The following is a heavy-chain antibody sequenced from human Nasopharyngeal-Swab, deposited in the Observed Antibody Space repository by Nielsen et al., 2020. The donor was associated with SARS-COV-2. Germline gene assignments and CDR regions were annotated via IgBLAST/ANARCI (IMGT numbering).Heavy chain of an antibody. CDR3: ARAPPYIVVVPAATNNYFDY. J-gene: IGHJ4*02. D-gene: IGHD2-2*01. V-gene: IGHV3-48*03. Sequence: VRQAPGKGLEWVSYISSSGSTIYYADSVKGRFTISRDNAKNSLYPQMNSLRAEDTAVYYCARAPPYIVVVPAATNNYFDYWGQGTRVTVSS. CDR2: ISSSGSTI.